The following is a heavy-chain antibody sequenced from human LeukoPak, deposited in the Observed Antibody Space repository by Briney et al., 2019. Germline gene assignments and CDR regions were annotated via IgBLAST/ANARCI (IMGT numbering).Heavy chain of an antibody. V-gene: IGHV3-30*03. CDR3: ARDKIQLWLSPGGMDV. CDR1: GFTFSSYG. J-gene: IGHJ6*02. Sequence: PGRSLRLSCAASGFTFSSYGMHWVRQAPGKGLEWVAVISYDGSNKYYADSVKGRFTISRDNSKNTLYLQMNSLRAEDTAVYYCARDKIQLWLSPGGMDVWGQGTTVTVSS. D-gene: IGHD5-18*01. CDR2: ISYDGSNK.